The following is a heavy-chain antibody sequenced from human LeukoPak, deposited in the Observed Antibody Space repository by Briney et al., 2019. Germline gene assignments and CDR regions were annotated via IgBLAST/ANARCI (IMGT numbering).Heavy chain of an antibody. V-gene: IGHV4-31*03. CDR1: CGSISSGGYY. CDR2: IYYSGST. D-gene: IGHD2/OR15-2a*01. Sequence: SQTLSLTCTVSCGSISSGGYYWSWIRQHPGKGLEWIGYIYYSGSTYYNPSLKSRVTISVDTSKNQFSLKLSSVTAADTAVYYCARGMSMGPSAYYFDYWGQGTLVTVSS. J-gene: IGHJ4*02. CDR3: ARGMSMGPSAYYFDY.